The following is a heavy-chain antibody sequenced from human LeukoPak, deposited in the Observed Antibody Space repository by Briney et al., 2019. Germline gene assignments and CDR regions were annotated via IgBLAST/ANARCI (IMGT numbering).Heavy chain of an antibody. Sequence: GGSLRLSCAASGFTFSSYAMSWVRQAPGKGLEWVSAISGSGGSTCYADSVKGRFTISRDNSKNTLYLQMNSLRAEDTAVYYCAKDHYGGYLAHAFDIWGQGTMVTVSS. V-gene: IGHV3-23*01. CDR2: ISGSGGST. D-gene: IGHD5-12*01. CDR3: AKDHYGGYLAHAFDI. CDR1: GFTFSSYA. J-gene: IGHJ3*02.